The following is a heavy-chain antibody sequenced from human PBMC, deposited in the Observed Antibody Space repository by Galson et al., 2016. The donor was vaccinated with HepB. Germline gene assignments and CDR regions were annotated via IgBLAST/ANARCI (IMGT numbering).Heavy chain of an antibody. Sequence: LRLSCAASGFTFSDHYIDWVRQAPGKGLEWVGRSRDKAHSYTTEYAASVKGRFAISRDESENSLYLQMNSLKSEDTAVYYCARDFYDGSCHYMDYWGRGTLVTVSS. CDR3: ARDFYDGSCHYMDY. V-gene: IGHV3-72*01. J-gene: IGHJ4*02. CDR2: SRDKAHSYTT. D-gene: IGHD2/OR15-2a*01. CDR1: GFTFSDHY.